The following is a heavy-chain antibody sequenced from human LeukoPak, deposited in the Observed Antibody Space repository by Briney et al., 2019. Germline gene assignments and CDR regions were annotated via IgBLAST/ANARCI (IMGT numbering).Heavy chain of an antibody. Sequence: RASVKVSCKASGYTLTDYYIHWVRQAPGQGLEWMGWINPNRGVANYAQNFRGRASLTSDTSISTVYMELSRLTSDDTPVYYCARVGHPTDIVPEPAPRSDLGSFDYWGRDPWSPSPQ. J-gene: IGHJ4*02. CDR2: INPNRGVA. V-gene: IGHV1-2*02. D-gene: IGHD2-2*01. CDR1: GYTLTDYY. CDR3: ARVGHPTDIVPEPAPRSDLGSFDY.